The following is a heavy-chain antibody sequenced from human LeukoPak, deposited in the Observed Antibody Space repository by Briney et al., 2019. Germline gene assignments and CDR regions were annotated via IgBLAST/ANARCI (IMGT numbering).Heavy chain of an antibody. J-gene: IGHJ4*02. D-gene: IGHD1-26*01. Sequence: ASVKVSCKASGYTFTSYDINWVRQAPGQGLEWMGGIIPIFGTANYAQKFQGRVTITADKSTSTAYMELSSLRSEDTAVYYCARALVGANFDYWGQGTLVTVSS. CDR2: IIPIFGTA. CDR3: ARALVGANFDY. V-gene: IGHV1-69*06. CDR1: GYTFTSYD.